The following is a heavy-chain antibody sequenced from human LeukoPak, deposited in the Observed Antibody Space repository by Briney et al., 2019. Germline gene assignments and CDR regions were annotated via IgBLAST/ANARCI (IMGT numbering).Heavy chain of an antibody. CDR2: TYYRSKWYN. Sequence: SQTLSLTCAISGDSVSSNSAAWSWIRQSPSRGLEWLGRTYYRSKWYNDYAVSVKSRITINPDTSKNQFSLQLNSVTPEDTAVYYCARDRGIAAAGTYYYYGMDVWGQGTTVTVSS. CDR3: ARDRGIAAAGTYYYYGMDV. D-gene: IGHD6-13*01. CDR1: GDSVSSNSAA. J-gene: IGHJ6*02. V-gene: IGHV6-1*01.